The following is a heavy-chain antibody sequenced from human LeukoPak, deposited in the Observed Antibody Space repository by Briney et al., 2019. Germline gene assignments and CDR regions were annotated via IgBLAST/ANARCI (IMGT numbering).Heavy chain of an antibody. J-gene: IGHJ3*02. V-gene: IGHV3-7*01. CDR3: ARMAVAFDAFDI. Sequence: GGSLRLSCTASGFTFGDYAMSWVRQAPGKGLEWVANIKQDGSEKYYVDSVKGRFTISRDNAKNSLYLQMNSLRAEDTAVYYCARMAVAFDAFDIWGQGTMVTVSS. D-gene: IGHD6-19*01. CDR1: GFTFGDYA. CDR2: IKQDGSEK.